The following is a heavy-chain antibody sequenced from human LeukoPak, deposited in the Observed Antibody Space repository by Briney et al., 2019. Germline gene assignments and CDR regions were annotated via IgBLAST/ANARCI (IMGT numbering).Heavy chain of an antibody. D-gene: IGHD2-15*01. V-gene: IGHV3-7*01. Sequence: PGGSLRLPCAASGFTFSSYAMSWVRQAPGKGLEWVANIKTDGSEKYQVDSVKGRFTTSRDNAKNSLYLEMNSLRAEDTAVYFCVREVVVAARINWFDSWGQGTLVTVSS. J-gene: IGHJ5*01. CDR3: VREVVVAARINWFDS. CDR1: GFTFSSYA. CDR2: IKTDGSEK.